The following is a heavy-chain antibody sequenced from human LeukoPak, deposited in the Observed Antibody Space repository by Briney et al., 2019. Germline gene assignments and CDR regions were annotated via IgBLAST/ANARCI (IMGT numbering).Heavy chain of an antibody. CDR2: ISAYNGNT. V-gene: IGHV1-18*01. D-gene: IGHD2-2*01. Sequence: ASVKVSCKASGYTFTSYGISWVRQAPGQGLEWMGWISAYNGNTNYAQKLQGRVTMTTDTSTSTAYMELRSLRSDDTAVYYCARGQEVPAVDTYFDDWGQGTLVTVSS. CDR3: ARGQEVPAVDTYFDD. J-gene: IGHJ4*02. CDR1: GYTFTSYG.